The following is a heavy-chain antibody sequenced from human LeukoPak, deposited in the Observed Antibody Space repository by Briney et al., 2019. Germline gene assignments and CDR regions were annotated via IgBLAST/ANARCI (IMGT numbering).Heavy chain of an antibody. CDR2: IYYSGST. D-gene: IGHD1-26*01. J-gene: IGHJ3*02. Sequence: SETLSLTCTVSGGSIRSYYWSWIRQPPGKGLEWIGYIYYSGSTNYNPSLKSRVTISVDTSKNQFSLKLTSVTAADTAVYYCARERSGSYSVKNPFDIWGQGTMVTVSS. V-gene: IGHV4-59*12. CDR1: GGSIRSYY. CDR3: ARERSGSYSVKNPFDI.